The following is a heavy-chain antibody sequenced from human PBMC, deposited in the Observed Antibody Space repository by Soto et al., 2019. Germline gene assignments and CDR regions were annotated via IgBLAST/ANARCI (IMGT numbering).Heavy chain of an antibody. J-gene: IGHJ4*02. V-gene: IGHV3-23*03. D-gene: IGHD1-1*01. CDR3: ARGTNAAPGLDY. Sequence: GGSLRLSCAASGFTFGTFAMNWVRQSPGKGLEWVSGIYGDSSGTFYADSVKGRFTISRDNYINTLYLQMNSLRAEDTAIYYCARGTNAAPGLDYWGQGILVTVSS. CDR1: GFTFGTFA. CDR2: IYGDSSGT.